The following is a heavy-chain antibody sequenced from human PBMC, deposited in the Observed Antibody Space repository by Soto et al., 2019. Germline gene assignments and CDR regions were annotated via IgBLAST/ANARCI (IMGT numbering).Heavy chain of an antibody. J-gene: IGHJ6*02. CDR3: ARDADYVGSRGGMDV. V-gene: IGHV4-31*03. Sequence: QVRLEESGPGLVKPSETLSLICSVYGGSVNNADYFWSWIRHHPENGLEWIGYIYYSGSTRYNPSFKTRATLSIDTSKNQFSLRLNSVTFADTAVYFCARDADYVGSRGGMDVWFRGTTVTVSS. CDR1: GGSVNNADYF. D-gene: IGHD4-17*01. CDR2: IYYSGST.